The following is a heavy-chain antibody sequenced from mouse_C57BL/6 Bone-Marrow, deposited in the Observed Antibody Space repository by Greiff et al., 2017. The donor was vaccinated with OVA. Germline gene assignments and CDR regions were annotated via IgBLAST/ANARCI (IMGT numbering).Heavy chain of an antibody. CDR2: IWSDGST. CDR1: GFSLTSYG. Sequence: VKVVDSGPGLVAPSQSLSITCTVSGFSLTSYGVHWVRQPPGKGLEWLVVIWSDGSTTYNSALKSRLSISKDNSKSRVFLKMNSLQTDDTAMYYCARHEHYAMDYWGQGTSVTVSS. J-gene: IGHJ4*01. V-gene: IGHV2-6-1*01. CDR3: ARHEHYAMDY.